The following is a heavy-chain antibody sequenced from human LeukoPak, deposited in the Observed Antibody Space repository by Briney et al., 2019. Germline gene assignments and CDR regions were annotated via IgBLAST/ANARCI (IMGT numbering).Heavy chain of an antibody. Sequence: SQTLSLTCTVSGGSISSGSYYWSWIRQPAGKGLEWIGRIYTSGSTNYNPSLKSRVTISVDTSKNQFSLKLSSVTAADTAVYYCMGLLWFGELLYRTRQFDYWGQGTLVTVSS. V-gene: IGHV4-61*02. D-gene: IGHD3-10*01. CDR2: IYTSGST. CDR1: GGSISSGSYY. CDR3: MGLLWFGELLYRTRQFDY. J-gene: IGHJ4*02.